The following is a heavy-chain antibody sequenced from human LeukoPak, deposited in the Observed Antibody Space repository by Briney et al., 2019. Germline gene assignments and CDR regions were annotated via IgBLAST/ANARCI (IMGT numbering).Heavy chain of an antibody. CDR2: IYTSGST. D-gene: IGHD1-26*01. V-gene: IGHV4-61*02. CDR3: ARGFYGRYPYYFDY. Sequence: SETLSLTCTVSGGSISSGSYYWSWIRQPAGKGLEWIGRIYTSGSTNHNPSLKSRVTISVDTSKNQFSLKLSSVTAADTAVYYCARGFYGRYPYYFDYWGQGTLVTVSS. CDR1: GGSISSGSYY. J-gene: IGHJ4*02.